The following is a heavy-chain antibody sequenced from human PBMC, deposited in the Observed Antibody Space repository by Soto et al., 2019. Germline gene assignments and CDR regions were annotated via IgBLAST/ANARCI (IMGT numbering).Heavy chain of an antibody. D-gene: IGHD2-8*01. Sequence: SETLSLTCAVSGGSVSSSQWWTWVRQAPGKGLEWLGEIYHIGSTNYNPSLKSRVTISVDTSKNQFSLKLSSVTAADTAVYYCARVYAYYFDYWGQGTLVTVSS. V-gene: IGHV4-4*02. CDR2: IYHIGST. J-gene: IGHJ4*02. CDR1: GGSVSSSQW. CDR3: ARVYAYYFDY.